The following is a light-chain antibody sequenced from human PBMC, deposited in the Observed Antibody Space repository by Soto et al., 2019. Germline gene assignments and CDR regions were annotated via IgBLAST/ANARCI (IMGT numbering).Light chain of an antibody. V-gene: IGKV1-9*01. Sequence: QLTQSPSSLCASVGDRVTITCRASQGISSNLAWYQQKPGRAPKLLIFGASTLQSGVPSRFSGSGSGTDFTLTISRLQPEDFATYFCQKLNAYPPWTFGQGTKVDIK. J-gene: IGKJ1*01. CDR3: QKLNAYPPWT. CDR2: GAS. CDR1: QGISSN.